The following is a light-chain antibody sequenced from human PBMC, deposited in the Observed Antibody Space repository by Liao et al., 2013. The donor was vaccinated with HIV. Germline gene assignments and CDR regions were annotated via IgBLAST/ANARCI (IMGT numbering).Light chain of an antibody. V-gene: IGLV3-21*04. Sequence: SYELTQPPSVSVAPGKTANITCGGNNIGSKSVHWYQQKPGQAPVLVICNDSDRPSGIPERFSGSNSGNTATLTISRVEAGDEADYYCQVWDSDSDHWVFGGGTKLTVL. CDR1: NIGSKS. J-gene: IGLJ3*02. CDR3: QVWDSDSDHWV. CDR2: NDS.